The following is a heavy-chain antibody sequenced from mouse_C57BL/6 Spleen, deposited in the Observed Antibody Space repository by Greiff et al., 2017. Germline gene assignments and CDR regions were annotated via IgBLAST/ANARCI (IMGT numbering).Heavy chain of an antibody. CDR3: AKPYYGSEDYAMDY. V-gene: IGHV2-4*01. J-gene: IGHJ4*01. CDR1: GFSFTSYG. CDR2: IWSGGST. D-gene: IGHD1-1*01. Sequence: VMLVESGPGLVQPSQSLSITCTVSGFSFTSYGVHWVRQPPGKGLEWLGVIWSGGSTDYNAAFISRLSISKDNSKSQVFFKMNSLQADDTAIYYCAKPYYGSEDYAMDYWGQGTSVTVSP.